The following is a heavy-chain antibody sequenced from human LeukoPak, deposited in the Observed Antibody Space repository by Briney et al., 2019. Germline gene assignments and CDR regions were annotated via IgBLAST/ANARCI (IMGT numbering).Heavy chain of an antibody. D-gene: IGHD6-19*01. Sequence: HGESLKISCKGSGYSFTSYWIGWVRQMPGKGLEWMGIIYPGDSDTRYSPSFQGQVTISADKSISTAYLQWSSLKASDTAMYYCARRPSGWSTRGWFDPWGQGTLVTVSS. CDR2: IYPGDSDT. J-gene: IGHJ5*02. V-gene: IGHV5-51*01. CDR1: GYSFTSYW. CDR3: ARRPSGWSTRGWFDP.